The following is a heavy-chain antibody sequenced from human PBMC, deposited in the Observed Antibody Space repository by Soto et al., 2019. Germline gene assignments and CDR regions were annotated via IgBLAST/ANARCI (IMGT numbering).Heavy chain of an antibody. J-gene: IGHJ6*02. D-gene: IGHD2-15*01. CDR2: IYYSGST. V-gene: IGHV4-59*01. CDR1: GGSIGSYY. CDR3: ARDRKVVVAAHVNYYYYYGMDV. Sequence: SETLSLTCTVSGGSIGSYYWSWIRQPPGKGLEWIGYIYYSGSTNYNPSLKSRVTISVDTSKNQFSLKLSSVTAADTAVYYCARDRKVVVAAHVNYYYYYGMDVWGQGTTVTVSS.